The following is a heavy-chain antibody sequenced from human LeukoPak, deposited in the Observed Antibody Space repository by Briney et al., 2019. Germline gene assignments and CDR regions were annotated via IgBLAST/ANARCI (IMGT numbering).Heavy chain of an antibody. CDR3: ARGGSGWYNYFDP. V-gene: IGHV4-38-2*01. J-gene: IGHJ5*02. Sequence: SETLSLTCAVSGYSMSSGYYWGWIRQPPGKGLEWIGTIYHSGSAYYNPSLKSRVTISVDTSKNQISLKLSTVTAADTAVYYCARGGSGWYNYFDPWGQGTLVTISS. CDR2: IYHSGSA. D-gene: IGHD6-19*01. CDR1: GYSMSSGYY.